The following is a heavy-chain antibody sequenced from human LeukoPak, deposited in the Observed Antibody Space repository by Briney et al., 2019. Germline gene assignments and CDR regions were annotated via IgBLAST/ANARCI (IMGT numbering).Heavy chain of an antibody. CDR2: ISSSSSYI. Sequence: GGSLRLSCAASGFTVSSNYMSWVRQAPGKGLEWVSSISSSSSYIYYADSVKGRFTISRDNAKNSLYLQMNSLRAEDTAVYYCARVRAYGDSYFDYWGQGTLVTVSS. CDR3: ARVRAYGDSYFDY. J-gene: IGHJ4*02. CDR1: GFTVSSNY. D-gene: IGHD4-17*01. V-gene: IGHV3-21*01.